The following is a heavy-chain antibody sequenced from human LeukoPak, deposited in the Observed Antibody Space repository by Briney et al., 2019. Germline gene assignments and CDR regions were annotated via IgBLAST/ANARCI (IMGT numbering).Heavy chain of an antibody. J-gene: IGHJ4*02. CDR1: GGSISSYY. D-gene: IGHD6-13*01. V-gene: IGHV4-59*12. CDR3: ARDPSFTIAAAGT. CDR2: IYYSGST. Sequence: SETLSLTCTVSGGSISSYYWSWIRQPPGKGLEWIGYIYYSGSTNYNPSLKSRVTISVDTSKNQFSLKLSSVTAADTAVYYCARDPSFTIAAAGTGGQGTLVTVSS.